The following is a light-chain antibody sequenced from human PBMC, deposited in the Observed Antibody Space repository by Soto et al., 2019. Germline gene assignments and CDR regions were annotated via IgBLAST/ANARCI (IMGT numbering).Light chain of an antibody. CDR1: NSNIGNNY. CDR3: GTRDSSRIGYV. Sequence: QSALTQPPSVSAAPGQRVTISCSWSNSNIGNNYVSWYQQLPGTAPKLLIYDNNKRPSGIPDRFSGSKSGTSATLDITGLQTGDEADYYCGTRDSSRIGYVFGTGTKATVL. J-gene: IGLJ1*01. V-gene: IGLV1-51*01. CDR2: DNN.